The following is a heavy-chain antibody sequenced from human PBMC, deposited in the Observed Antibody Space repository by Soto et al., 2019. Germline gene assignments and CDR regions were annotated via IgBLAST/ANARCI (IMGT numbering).Heavy chain of an antibody. V-gene: IGHV3-74*01. CDR2: INGDGSST. D-gene: IGHD5-12*01. J-gene: IGHJ6*02. CDR3: ARGIQWRYGMDV. Sequence: EVQLVESGGGLVQPGGPLRLPCAAAGFAFDSHWMHWVGQAPGKGLVWVSRINGDGSSTFYPDSVKGRFTISRDNARNTVYLQMNSLRAEDTAVYYCARGIQWRYGMDVWGQGTTVTVSS. CDR1: GFAFDSHW.